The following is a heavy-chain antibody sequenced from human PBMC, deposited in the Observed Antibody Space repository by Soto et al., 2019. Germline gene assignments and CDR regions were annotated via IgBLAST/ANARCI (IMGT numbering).Heavy chain of an antibody. D-gene: IGHD3-10*01. CDR2: ISYDGSKK. V-gene: IGHV3-30*18. J-gene: IGHJ4*02. Sequence: QVQLVESGGGVVQPGRSLRLSCAASGFSFSNYGMHWVRQAPGKGLEWVAVISYDGSKKYYGDSVKGRFTISRDNSKNTLYLEMNILRTEDTAVYYCAKDGENWGQGNLVTVSS. CDR1: GFSFSNYG. CDR3: AKDGEN.